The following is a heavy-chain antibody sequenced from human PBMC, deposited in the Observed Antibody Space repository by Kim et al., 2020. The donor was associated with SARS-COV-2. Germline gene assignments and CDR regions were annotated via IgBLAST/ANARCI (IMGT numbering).Heavy chain of an antibody. Sequence: QKFQGRVTITADESTSTAYMELSSLRSEDTAVYYCAAYYYGSGSYYNFDYWGQGTLVTVSS. V-gene: IGHV1-69*01. CDR3: AAYYYGSGSYYNFDY. D-gene: IGHD3-10*01. J-gene: IGHJ4*02.